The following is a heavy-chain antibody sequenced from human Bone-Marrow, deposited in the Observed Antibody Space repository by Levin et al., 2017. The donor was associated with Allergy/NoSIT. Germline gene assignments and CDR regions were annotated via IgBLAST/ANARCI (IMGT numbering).Heavy chain of an antibody. CDR2: IGWNGASF. J-gene: IGHJ4*02. CDR3: VKDWDRDGNFVFDS. V-gene: IGHV3-9*01. D-gene: IGHD5-24*01. Sequence: SLKISCAASGFIFDDYAMNWVRQVPGKGLEWVAHIGWNGASFGYANPVRGRFTISRDNAKNSLYLQMDSLRDEDTAFYYCVKDWDRDGNFVFDSWGQGTLVTVSS. CDR1: GFIFDDYA.